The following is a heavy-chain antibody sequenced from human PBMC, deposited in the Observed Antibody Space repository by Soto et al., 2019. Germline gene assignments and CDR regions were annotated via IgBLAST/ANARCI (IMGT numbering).Heavy chain of an antibody. J-gene: IGHJ5*02. CDR3: AVGLDYYDSSASNWFDP. CDR2: ISSSGSTI. D-gene: IGHD3-22*01. V-gene: IGHV3-48*03. CDR1: GFTFSSYE. Sequence: EVQLVESGGGLVQPGGSLRLSCAASGFTFSSYEMNWVPQAPGKGLEWVSYISSSGSTIYYADSVKGRFTISRDNAKNSLYLQMNSLRAEDTAVYYCAVGLDYYDSSASNWFDPWGQGTLVTVSS.